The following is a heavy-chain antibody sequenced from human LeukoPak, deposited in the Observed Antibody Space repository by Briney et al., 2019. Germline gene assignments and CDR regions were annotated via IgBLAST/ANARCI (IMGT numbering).Heavy chain of an antibody. CDR1: GFTFSSYS. CDR2: ISSSSSYI. CDR3: ARGLIWFGELLNYFDY. V-gene: IGHV3-21*01. Sequence: PGGSLRLSCAASGFTFSSYSMNWVRQAPGKGLEWVSSISSSSSYIYYADSVKGRFTISRDNAKNTLYLQMNSLRAEDTAVYYCARGLIWFGELLNYFDYWGQGTLVTVSS. J-gene: IGHJ4*02. D-gene: IGHD3-10*01.